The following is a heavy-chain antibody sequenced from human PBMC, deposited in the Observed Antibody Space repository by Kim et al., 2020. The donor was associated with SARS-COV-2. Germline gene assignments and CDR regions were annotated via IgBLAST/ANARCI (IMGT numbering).Heavy chain of an antibody. CDR2: IYYSGST. J-gene: IGHJ6*02. V-gene: IGHV4-59*13. CDR1: GGSISSYY. Sequence: SETLSLTCTVSGGSISSYYWSWIRQPPGKGLEWIGYIYYSGSTNYNPSLKSRVTISVDTSKNQFSLKLSSVTAADTAVYYCARDPRTQLVGGYYYYYGMDVWGQGTTVTVSS. CDR3: ARDPRTQLVGGYYYYYGMDV. D-gene: IGHD2-15*01.